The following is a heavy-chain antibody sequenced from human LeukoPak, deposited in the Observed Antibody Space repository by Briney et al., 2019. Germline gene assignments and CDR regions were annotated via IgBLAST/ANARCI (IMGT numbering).Heavy chain of an antibody. CDR1: GFTFSTYA. CDR3: ARDHPDY. J-gene: IGHJ4*02. CDR2: ISYDGNNE. V-gene: IGHV3-30*04. Sequence: GGSLRLSCAASGFTFSTYAMHWVRQAPGKGLEWVALISYDGNNEYYADSVKGRFTISRDNSKNTLYLRMNSLRPEDTAVYYCARDHPDYWGQGTLVTVSS.